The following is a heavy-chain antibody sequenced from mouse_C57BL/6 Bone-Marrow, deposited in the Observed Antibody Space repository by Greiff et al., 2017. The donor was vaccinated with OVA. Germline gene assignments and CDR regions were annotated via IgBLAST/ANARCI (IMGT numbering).Heavy chain of an antibody. D-gene: IGHD2-14*01. CDR3: ARGDAYYRTLYAMDY. CDR2: IDPNSGGT. Sequence: QQRPGRGLEWIGRIDPNSGGTKYNEKFKSKATLTVDKPSSTAYMQLSSLTSEDSAVYYCARGDAYYRTLYAMDYWGQGTSVTVSS. V-gene: IGHV1-72*01. J-gene: IGHJ4*01.